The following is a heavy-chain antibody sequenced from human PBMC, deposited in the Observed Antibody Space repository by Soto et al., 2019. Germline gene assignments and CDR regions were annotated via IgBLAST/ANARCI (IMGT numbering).Heavy chain of an antibody. Sequence: QVQMVQSGAEVKKPGASVKVSCKASGHTFTGHHMHWVRQAPGQGLEWMGLIDLDIGDTKYAQKLQGRVTSTSATSITTAYMELRGLRSDDTAVYYCALEPTGTAGFDYCGQGTLVTVSS. J-gene: IGHJ4*02. CDR2: IDLDIGDT. D-gene: IGHD2-21*02. CDR3: ALEPTGTAGFDY. CDR1: GHTFTGHH. V-gene: IGHV1-2*02.